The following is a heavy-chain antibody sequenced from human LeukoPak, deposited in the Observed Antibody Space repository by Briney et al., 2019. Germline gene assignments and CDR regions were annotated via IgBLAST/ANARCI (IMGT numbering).Heavy chain of an antibody. CDR2: IKQDGSEK. CDR1: GFTFSSYW. Sequence: PGGSLRLSCAASGFTFSSYWMSWVRQAPGKGLQWVANIKQDGSEKYYADSVKGRFTISRDNAKNSLSLQMNSLRAEDTAVYYCARYSSSWHAYDIWGQGTMATVSA. V-gene: IGHV3-7*05. J-gene: IGHJ3*02. CDR3: ARYSSSWHAYDI. D-gene: IGHD6-13*01.